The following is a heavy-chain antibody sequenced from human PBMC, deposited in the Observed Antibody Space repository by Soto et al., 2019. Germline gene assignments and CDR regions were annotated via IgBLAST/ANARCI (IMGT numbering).Heavy chain of an antibody. V-gene: IGHV3-30*18. CDR2: ISYDGSNK. J-gene: IGHJ5*02. CDR1: GFTFSSYG. D-gene: IGHD6-13*01. Sequence: QVQLVESGGGVVQPGRSLRLSCAASGFTFSSYGMHWVRQAPGKGLEWVAVISYDGSNKYYADSVKGRFTISRDNSKNTLYLQMNSLRAEDTAVYYCAKDILAAAGSAVDPWGQGTLVTVSS. CDR3: AKDILAAAGSAVDP.